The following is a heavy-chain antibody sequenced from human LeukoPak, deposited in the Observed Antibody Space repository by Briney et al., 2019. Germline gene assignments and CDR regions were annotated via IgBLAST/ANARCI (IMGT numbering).Heavy chain of an antibody. Sequence: GGSLRLSCTASGFPFIEYSMNWVRQVPGKGLEWIAYIGIDSGNTKYADSVRGRFTISADKTKNALYLQMNSLRVDDTAVYYCARDHNYAFDNWGQGTLVSVAS. CDR2: IGIDSGNT. CDR1: GFPFIEYS. J-gene: IGHJ4*02. CDR3: ARDHNYAFDN. V-gene: IGHV3-48*01. D-gene: IGHD1-1*01.